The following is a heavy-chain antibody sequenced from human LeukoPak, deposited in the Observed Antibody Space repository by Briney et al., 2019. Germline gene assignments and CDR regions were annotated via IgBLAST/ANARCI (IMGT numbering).Heavy chain of an antibody. CDR3: VPKGTEGY. J-gene: IGHJ4*02. V-gene: IGHV3-64D*06. Sequence: GGSLRLSCSASGLTFSSYAMHWVRQAPGKGLEYVSAISPDGGNTYYADSVKGRFSISRDNSKNTLYLQISSLRPEDTAVYYCVPKGTEGYWGQGTLVTVSS. CDR1: GLTFSSYA. CDR2: ISPDGGNT.